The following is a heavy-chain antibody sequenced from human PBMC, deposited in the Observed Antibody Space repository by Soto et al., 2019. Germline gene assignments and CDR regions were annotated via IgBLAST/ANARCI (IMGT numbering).Heavy chain of an antibody. CDR3: ANLGELGGAGNLGEIDY. CDR1: GFTFSSYS. D-gene: IGHD1-26*01. Sequence: GGSLRLSCAASGFTFSSYSMNWVRQAPGKGLEWVSYISSSSSTIYYADSVKGRFTISRDNAKNSLYLQMNSLRAEDTAVYYCANLGELGGAGNLGEIDYWGQGSLVTVSS. CDR2: ISSSSSTI. V-gene: IGHV3-48*01. J-gene: IGHJ4*02.